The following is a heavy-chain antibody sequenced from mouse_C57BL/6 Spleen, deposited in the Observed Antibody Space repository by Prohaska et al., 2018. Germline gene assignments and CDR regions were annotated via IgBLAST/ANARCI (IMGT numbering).Heavy chain of an antibody. J-gene: IGHJ2*01. CDR1: GYTFTDYN. CDR3: AGSYDHYFDY. D-gene: IGHD2-12*01. CDR2: INPNNGGT. V-gene: IGHV1-22*01. Sequence: MSCKAYGYTFTDYNMHWVKQSHGKSLKWIGYINPNNGGTSYNQKFKGKAALTVNKSSSTAYMELRSLTSEDSAVYYCAGSYDHYFDYWGQGTTLTVSS.